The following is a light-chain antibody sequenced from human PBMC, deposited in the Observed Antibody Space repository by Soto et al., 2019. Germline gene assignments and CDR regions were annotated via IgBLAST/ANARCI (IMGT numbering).Light chain of an antibody. V-gene: IGKV3-11*01. CDR1: QSVSSY. CDR3: QQRSNWVT. Sequence: EIVMTQSPATLSVSPGERATLSCRASQSVSSYLAWYQQKPGQAPRLLIYDASTRATGIPARFSGSGSGTDLTLTISSLEPEDFAVYYCQQRSNWVTFGQGTRLEIK. CDR2: DAS. J-gene: IGKJ5*01.